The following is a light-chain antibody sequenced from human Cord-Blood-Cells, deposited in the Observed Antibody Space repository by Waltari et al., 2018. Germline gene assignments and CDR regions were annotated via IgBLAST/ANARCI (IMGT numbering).Light chain of an antibody. J-gene: IGKJ4*01. CDR2: LGS. CDR1: QRLLHNNGYNY. CDR3: MQALQTPLT. Sequence: DIVMTQSPLSLPVTPGETASISCRSSQRLLHNNGYNYLDLYLQKPGQSPQLLIYLGSNRASGVPDRFSGSGSGTDFTLKISRVEAEDVGVYYCMQALQTPLTFGGGTKVEIK. V-gene: IGKV2-28*01.